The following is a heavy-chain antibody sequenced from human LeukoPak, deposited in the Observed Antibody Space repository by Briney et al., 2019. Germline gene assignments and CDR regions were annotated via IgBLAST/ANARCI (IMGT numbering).Heavy chain of an antibody. J-gene: IGHJ4*02. D-gene: IGHD6-19*01. CDR2: ISSSSSYI. CDR3: ARDQLKRYSSGWYW. CDR1: AFTFSSYS. Sequence: GGSLRLSCAASAFTFSSYSMNWVRQAPGKGLECVSSISSSSSYIYYADSVKGRFTISRDNAKNSLYLQMNSLRAEDTAVYYCARDQLKRYSSGWYWWGQGTLVTVSS. V-gene: IGHV3-21*01.